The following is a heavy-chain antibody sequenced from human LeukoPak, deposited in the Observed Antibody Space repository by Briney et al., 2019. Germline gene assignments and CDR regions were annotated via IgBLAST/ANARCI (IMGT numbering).Heavy chain of an antibody. CDR2: IYPRESP. CDR3: ARNGGSWSFDY. V-gene: IGHV4-4*07. CDR1: GGSISSYS. J-gene: IGHJ4*02. Sequence: PSETLSLTCTVSGGSISSYSWSWMRQPAGKGLEWIGRIYPRESPNYNPSLKSRVSMSIDTSKNQFSLRLNSVTAADTAVYYCARNGGSWSFDYWGRGTLVTASS. D-gene: IGHD6-13*01.